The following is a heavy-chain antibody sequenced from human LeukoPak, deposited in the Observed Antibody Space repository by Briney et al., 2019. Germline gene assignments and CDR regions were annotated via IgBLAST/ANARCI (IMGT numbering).Heavy chain of an antibody. J-gene: IGHJ4*02. D-gene: IGHD3-22*01. CDR3: ARVRDYYDSSGYYRGFYYFDY. V-gene: IGHV4-34*01. Sequence: SETLSLTCAVYGGSFSAYYWSWIRQPPGKGLEWIGEINHSGSTNYNPSLKSRVTISVDTSKNQFSLKLSSVTAADTAVYYCARVRDYYDSSGYYRGFYYFDYWGQGTLVTVSS. CDR1: GGSFSAYY. CDR2: INHSGST.